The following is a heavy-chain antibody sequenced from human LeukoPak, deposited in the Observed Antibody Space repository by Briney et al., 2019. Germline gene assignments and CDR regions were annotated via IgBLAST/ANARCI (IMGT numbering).Heavy chain of an antibody. V-gene: IGHV3-33*01. J-gene: IGHJ4*02. CDR1: GFTFSSYG. CDR2: IWYDGSNK. Sequence: SGGSLRLSCAASGFTFSSYGMHWVRQAPGKGLEWVAVIWYDGSNKYYADSVKGRFTISRDNSKNTLYLQMNSLRAEDTAVYYCARARNYVSFEDYWGQGTLVTVSS. D-gene: IGHD1-7*01. CDR3: ARARNYVSFEDY.